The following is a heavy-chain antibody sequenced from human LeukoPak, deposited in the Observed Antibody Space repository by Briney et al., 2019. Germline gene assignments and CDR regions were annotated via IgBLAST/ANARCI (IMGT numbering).Heavy chain of an antibody. J-gene: IGHJ4*02. CDR2: IRSKSYGGTT. D-gene: IGHD4-23*01. Sequence: PGGSLRLSCTASGFMFGGYAVNWVRQAPGKGLEWVGFIRSKSYGGTTEYAASVKGRFTISRDDSKSIAYLQMNSLKTEDTAVYYCSRAVAHLDYWGQGTLVTVSS. CDR3: SRAVAHLDY. CDR1: GFMFGGYA. V-gene: IGHV3-49*04.